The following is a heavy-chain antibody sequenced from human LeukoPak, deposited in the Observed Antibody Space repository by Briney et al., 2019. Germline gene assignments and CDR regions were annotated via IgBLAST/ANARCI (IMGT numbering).Heavy chain of an antibody. CDR2: ISYDGSNK. D-gene: IGHD2-2*01. V-gene: IGHV3-30*18. CDR1: GFTFSSYS. CDR3: ANTYCSSTSCYGPYYYYGMDV. Sequence: GGSLRLSCAASGFTFSSYSMNWVRQAPGKGLEWVAVISYDGSNKYYADSVKGRFTISRDNSKNTLYLQMNSLRAEDTAVYYCANTYCSSTSCYGPYYYYGMDVWGQGTTVTVSS. J-gene: IGHJ6*02.